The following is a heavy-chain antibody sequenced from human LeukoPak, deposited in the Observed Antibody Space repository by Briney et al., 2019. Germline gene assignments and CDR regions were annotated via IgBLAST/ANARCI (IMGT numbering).Heavy chain of an antibody. CDR1: GYTFTAYY. D-gene: IGHD2-2*01. CDR3: ARDRVVVPAAFDY. CDR2: INPNSGGT. Sequence: GASVKVSCKASGYTFTAYYMHWVRQAPGQGLEWMGWINPNSGGTNYAQKFHGRVTMTRDTSISTAYMELSRLRADDTAVYYCARDRVVVPAAFDYWGQGTLVTVSS. V-gene: IGHV1-2*02. J-gene: IGHJ4*02.